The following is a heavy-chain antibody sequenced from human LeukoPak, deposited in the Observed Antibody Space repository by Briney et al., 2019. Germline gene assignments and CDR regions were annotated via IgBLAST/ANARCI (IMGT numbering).Heavy chain of an antibody. CDR1: RFPFSNYP. V-gene: IGHV3-30*04. Sequence: GGSLRLPCAASRFPFSNYPMHWVRQAPGKGLEWVSVISYDGSNKYYADSVKGRFTISRDNSKNTLYLQMNSLKTEDTAVYYCTREPDPSDASVLTPNYMDVWGKGTTVTVSS. J-gene: IGHJ6*03. D-gene: IGHD4-23*01. CDR2: ISYDGSNK. CDR3: TREPDPSDASVLTPNYMDV.